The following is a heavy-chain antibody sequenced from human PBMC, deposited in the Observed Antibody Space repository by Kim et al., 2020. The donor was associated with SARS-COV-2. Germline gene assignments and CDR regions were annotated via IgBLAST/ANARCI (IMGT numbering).Heavy chain of an antibody. CDR3: ARPSQEGVITGYDC. Sequence: SETLSLTCIVSGGSISSNRYSWGWIRQPPDKGLEWIGSIYPGGNTYYNPSLKGRVTISADTSKNQFSLNVRSVTATDTAVYYCARPSQEGVITGYDCWGQGTLVTVSS. CDR2: IYPGGNT. J-gene: IGHJ4*02. D-gene: IGHD2-21*01. CDR1: GGSISSNRYS. V-gene: IGHV4-39*01.